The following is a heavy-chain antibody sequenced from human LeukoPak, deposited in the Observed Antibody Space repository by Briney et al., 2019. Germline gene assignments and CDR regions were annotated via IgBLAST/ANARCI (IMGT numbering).Heavy chain of an antibody. D-gene: IGHD3-22*01. Sequence: GGSLRLSCAASGFTFSSYSMNWVRQAPGKGLEWVSYISSSSSTIYYADSVKGRFTISRDNAMNSLYLQMNSLRAEDTAVYYCARGGEYYYDSSGYYNYWGQGTLVTVSS. CDR3: ARGGEYYYDSSGYYNY. CDR2: ISSSSSTI. CDR1: GFTFSSYS. V-gene: IGHV3-48*01. J-gene: IGHJ4*02.